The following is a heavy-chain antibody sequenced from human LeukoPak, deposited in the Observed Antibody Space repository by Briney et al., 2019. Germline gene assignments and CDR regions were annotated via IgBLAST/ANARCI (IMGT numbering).Heavy chain of an antibody. J-gene: IGHJ6*03. D-gene: IGHD6-19*01. CDR2: IRYDGSNK. CDR3: ARGPTVADYYYNYYMDV. V-gene: IGHV3-30*02. CDR1: GFTFSSYG. Sequence: GGSLRLSCAASGFTFSSYGMHWVRQAPGKGLGWVAFIRYDGSNKYYTDSVKGRFTISRDNSKNTLYLQMNSLRAEDTAVYYCARGPTVADYYYNYYMDVWGKGTTVTVSS.